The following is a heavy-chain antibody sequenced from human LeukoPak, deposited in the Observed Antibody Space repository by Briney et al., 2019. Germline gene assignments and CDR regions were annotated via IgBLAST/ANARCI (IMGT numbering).Heavy chain of an antibody. D-gene: IGHD3-10*01. Sequence: GGSLRLSCAASGFTFSRYAMHWVRQAPGKGLEWVAVISSDGSHKDYADSVRGRFSISRDNSKNTLYLQMNSLKGDDTAVYYCAKDSAFYYIDVWGKGTTVIISS. CDR2: ISSDGSHK. V-gene: IGHV3-30*04. J-gene: IGHJ6*03. CDR3: AKDSAFYYIDV. CDR1: GFTFSRYA.